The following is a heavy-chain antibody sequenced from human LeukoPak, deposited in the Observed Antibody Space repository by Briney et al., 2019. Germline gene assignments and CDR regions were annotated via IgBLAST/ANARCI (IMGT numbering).Heavy chain of an antibody. D-gene: IGHD1-1*01. CDR3: ARVHYKNWNDVYFDY. CDR1: GFTFSSYW. V-gene: IGHV3-21*01. J-gene: IGHJ4*02. CDR2: ISSSSSYI. Sequence: PGGSLRLSCAASGFTFSSYWMSWVRQAPGKGLEWVSSISSSSSYIYYADSVKGRFTISRDNAKNSLYLQMNSLRAEDTAVYYCARVHYKNWNDVYFDYWGQGTLVTVSS.